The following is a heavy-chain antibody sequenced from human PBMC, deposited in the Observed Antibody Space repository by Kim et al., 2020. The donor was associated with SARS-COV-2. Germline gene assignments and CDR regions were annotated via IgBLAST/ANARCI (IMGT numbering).Heavy chain of an antibody. Sequence: SQTLSLTCAISGDSVSIITDSWNWIRLSPSRGLEWLGRTYYRSKWLNDYALSMKGRITVSPDTSKNEFSLQLNSVTAEDTALYYCARGARRVHAFDIWGQGTMVTVSS. D-gene: IGHD3-16*01. V-gene: IGHV6-1*01. CDR1: GDSVSIITDS. CDR3: ARGARRVHAFDI. CDR2: TYYRSKWLN. J-gene: IGHJ3*02.